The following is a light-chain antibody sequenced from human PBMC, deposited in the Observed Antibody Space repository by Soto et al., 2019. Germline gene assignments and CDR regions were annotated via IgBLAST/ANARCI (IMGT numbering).Light chain of an antibody. CDR2: LEGSGNY. CDR1: SGHSSYI. J-gene: IGLJ3*02. V-gene: IGLV4-60*02. CDR3: ETWDSNNWV. Sequence: QSVLTQSSSASASLGSSVKLTCTLSSGHSSYIIAWHQQQPGKAPRYLMKLEGSGNYNKGSGVPDRFSGSSSGADRYLTISNLQFEDEADSYCETWDSNNWVFGGGTKLTVL.